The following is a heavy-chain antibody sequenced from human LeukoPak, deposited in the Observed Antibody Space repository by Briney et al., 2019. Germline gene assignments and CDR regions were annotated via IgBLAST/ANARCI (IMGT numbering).Heavy chain of an antibody. CDR3: ARVTGTTFDGMDV. CDR1: GYSFTSYW. D-gene: IGHD1-20*01. V-gene: IGHV5-51*01. J-gene: IGHJ6*02. Sequence: GESLKISCKGSGYSFTSYWIGWVRQMPGKGLEWMGIIYPGDSDTRYSPSFQGQVTISADKSISTAYLQWNSLKASGTAMYYCARVTGTTFDGMDVWGQGTTVTVSS. CDR2: IYPGDSDT.